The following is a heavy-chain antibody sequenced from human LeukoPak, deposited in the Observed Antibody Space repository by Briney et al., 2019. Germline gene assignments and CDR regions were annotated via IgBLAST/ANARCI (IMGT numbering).Heavy chain of an antibody. CDR3: ARSDHYDSEHDY. J-gene: IGHJ4*02. CDR1: GFTFSSYG. CDR2: ISSYSSTR. V-gene: IGHV3-48*01. D-gene: IGHD3-10*01. Sequence: GGSLRLPCAASGFTFSSYGMKWVRQAPGKGLEWVSYISSYSSTRYYADSVKGRFTISRDNAKNSLYLQMNSLRAKDTAVYYCARSDHYDSEHDYWGQGTLVTVSS.